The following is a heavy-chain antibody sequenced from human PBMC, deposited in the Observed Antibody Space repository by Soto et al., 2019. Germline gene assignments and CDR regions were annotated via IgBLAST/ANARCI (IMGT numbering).Heavy chain of an antibody. D-gene: IGHD5-18*01. V-gene: IGHV4-34*01. J-gene: IGHJ6*02. CDR2: INHSGIT. CDR1: SGSLTDHY. Sequence: SETLSLTCGVFSGSLTDHYWTWIRQTPGKGLEWIGEINHSGITDYNPSLKSRVTLSLDTSKNQFSLKVTALTAADTAVYYCARGKPSGYRFGPRNFFYYGMDVWGRGTTVTVSS. CDR3: ARGKPSGYRFGPRNFFYYGMDV.